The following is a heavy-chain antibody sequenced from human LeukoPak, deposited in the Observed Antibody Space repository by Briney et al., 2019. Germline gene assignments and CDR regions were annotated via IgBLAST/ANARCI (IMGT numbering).Heavy chain of an antibody. D-gene: IGHD3-10*01. CDR3: AKAAMVRGVIQYYFDY. CDR2: IKADGTYT. J-gene: IGHJ4*02. V-gene: IGHV3-74*01. Sequence: PGGSLRLSCAASGFTFRNYWMHWVRQAPGEGLVWVARIKADGTYTSYADSVKGRFTISRDNAKNSLYLQMNSLRAEDTALYYCAKAAMVRGVIQYYFDYWGQGTLVTVSS. CDR1: GFTFRNYW.